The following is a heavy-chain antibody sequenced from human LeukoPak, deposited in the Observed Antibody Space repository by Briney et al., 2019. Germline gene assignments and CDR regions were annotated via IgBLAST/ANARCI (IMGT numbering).Heavy chain of an antibody. V-gene: IGHV3-23*01. CDR2: ISGSVGST. CDR3: AKRGVVIRVILVGFHKEAYYFDS. D-gene: IGHD3-22*01. J-gene: IGHJ4*02. Sequence: PGGSLRLSCAVSGITLSNYGMSWVRQAPGNGLEWVAGISGSVGSTNYADSVKGRVTISRYNPKNTLYLQMTSLRAEDKAVYFCAKRGVVIRVILVGFHKEAYYFDSWGQGALVTVSS. CDR1: GITLSNYG.